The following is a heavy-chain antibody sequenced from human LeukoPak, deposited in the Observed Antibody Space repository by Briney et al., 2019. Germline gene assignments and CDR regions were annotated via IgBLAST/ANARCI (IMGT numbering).Heavy chain of an antibody. CDR2: IYSGGST. CDR3: ARGGWGTYDPGNLDY. J-gene: IGHJ4*02. CDR1: EFTFSSYN. V-gene: IGHV3-53*01. D-gene: IGHD6-19*01. Sequence: GGSLRLSCAASEFTFSSYNMDWVRQAPGKGLEWVSVIYSGGSTYYADSVKGRFTISRDISKNTLYLQINSLRAEDTALYYCARGGWGTYDPGNLDYWGQGTLVTVSS.